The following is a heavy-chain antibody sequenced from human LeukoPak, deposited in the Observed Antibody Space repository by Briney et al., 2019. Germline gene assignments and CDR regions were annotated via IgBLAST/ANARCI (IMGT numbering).Heavy chain of an antibody. CDR2: ISSDGRA. CDR1: GFTFRNYA. D-gene: IGHD2-21*01. V-gene: IGHV3-23*01. J-gene: IGHJ4*02. CDR3: AKEAAVIAIPYFDY. Sequence: GASLRLSCAASGFTFRNYAMSWVRQAPGKGLEWVSGISSDGRAFYADSVKGRFTTSRDNSKNTLYLQMNSLRAEDTAVYYCAKEAAVIAIPYFDYWGQGTLVTVSS.